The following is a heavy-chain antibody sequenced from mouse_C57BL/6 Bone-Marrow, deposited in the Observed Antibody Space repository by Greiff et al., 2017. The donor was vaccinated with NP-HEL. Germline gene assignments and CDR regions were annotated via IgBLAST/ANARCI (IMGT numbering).Heavy chain of an antibody. J-gene: IGHJ1*03. CDR3: ARNPTTVVARYWYFDV. CDR1: GFSLTSYG. V-gene: IGHV2-2*01. D-gene: IGHD1-1*01. CDR2: IWSGGST. Sequence: VQLQQSGPGLVQPSQSLSITCTVSGFSLTSYGVHWVRQSPGKGLEWLGVIWSGGSTDYNAAFISSLSISKDNSKSKVFFKMNSMQADDTAIYYCARNPTTVVARYWYFDVWGTGTTVTVSS.